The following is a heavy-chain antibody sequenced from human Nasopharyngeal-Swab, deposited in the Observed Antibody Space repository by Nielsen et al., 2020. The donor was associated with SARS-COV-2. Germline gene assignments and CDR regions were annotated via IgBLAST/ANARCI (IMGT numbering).Heavy chain of an antibody. J-gene: IGHJ4*02. CDR3: ARDRGGGSYSDY. CDR2: IYSGGST. Sequence: WIRQPPGKGLEWVSVIYSGGSTYYADSVKGRLTISRDNAKNSLYLQMNSLRAEDTAVYYCARDRGGGSYSDYWGQGTLVTVSS. V-gene: IGHV3-53*01. D-gene: IGHD2-15*01.